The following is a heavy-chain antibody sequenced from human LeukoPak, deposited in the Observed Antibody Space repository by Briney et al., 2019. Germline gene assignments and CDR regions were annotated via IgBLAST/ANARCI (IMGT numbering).Heavy chain of an antibody. V-gene: IGHV1-8*01. D-gene: IGHD6-6*01. CDR3: ARGSWGEIAGRKSFEF. CDR2: MNPNSGNT. Sequence: GASVTVSCKVSEYTFTSYDINWVRQATGQGLELMGCMNPNSGNTGYAQKFQGRVTMTRVTSISTAYMELNNLTSEDTAVYYCARGSWGEIAGRKSFEFWGQGSLVTVSS. J-gene: IGHJ4*02. CDR1: EYTFTSYD.